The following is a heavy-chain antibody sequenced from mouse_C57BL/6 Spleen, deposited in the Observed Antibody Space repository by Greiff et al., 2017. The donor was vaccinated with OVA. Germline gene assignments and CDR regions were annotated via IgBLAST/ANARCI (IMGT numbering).Heavy chain of an antibody. Sequence: EVQRVESGGGLVKPGGSLKLSCAASGFTFSSYSMSWVRQTPEKRLEWVATISDGGSYTYYPDNVKGRFTISRDNAKNNLYLQMSHLKSEDTAMYYCARDLGRGDFDYWGQGTTLTVSS. CDR3: ARDLGRGDFDY. D-gene: IGHD4-1*01. V-gene: IGHV5-4*01. J-gene: IGHJ2*01. CDR1: GFTFSSYS. CDR2: ISDGGSYT.